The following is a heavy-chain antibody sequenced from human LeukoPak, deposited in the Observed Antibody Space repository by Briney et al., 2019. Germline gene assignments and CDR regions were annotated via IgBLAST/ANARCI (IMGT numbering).Heavy chain of an antibody. V-gene: IGHV1-46*01. CDR2: IDLSGGST. J-gene: IGHJ4*02. D-gene: IGHD3-10*01. Sequence: GASVKVSCKASGYTFTSYYMHWVRQAPGQGLEWMGIIDLSGGSTTYAQKFQGRVTMTRDTSTNTLYMELSSLRSEDTAVYYCARGPYYGSGSDWGQGTLVTVSS. CDR1: GYTFTSYY. CDR3: ARGPYYGSGSD.